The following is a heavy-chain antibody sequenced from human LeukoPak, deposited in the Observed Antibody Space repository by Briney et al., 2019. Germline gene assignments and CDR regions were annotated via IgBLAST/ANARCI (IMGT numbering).Heavy chain of an antibody. J-gene: IGHJ4*02. V-gene: IGHV1-46*01. D-gene: IGHD3-10*01. CDR2: INPSGGST. Sequence: ASVKVSCKASGYTFTSYYMHWVRQAPGQGLEWMGIINPSGGSTSYAQKFQGRVTMTRDTSTSTVYMELSSLRSEDTAVYYCARSIAGFYGSGSYEREEPAGYWGQGTLVTVSS. CDR3: ARSIAGFYGSGSYEREEPAGY. CDR1: GYTFTSYY.